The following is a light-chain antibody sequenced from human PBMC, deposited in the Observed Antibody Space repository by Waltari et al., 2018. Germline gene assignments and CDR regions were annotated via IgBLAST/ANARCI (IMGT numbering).Light chain of an antibody. J-gene: IGLJ3*02. CDR1: SSDVGFYNL. Sequence: QSALTQPAPVSGSPGQSIPISRTGTSSDVGFYNLVPCYQQHPGKAPEPEVYEVISRPSGVAKRFSGSNSGNTASLTVSGLQSEDEADDYGCSYACRNFWVFGGGTKLAGL. CDR3: CSYACRNFWV. V-gene: IGLV2-23*02. CDR2: EVI.